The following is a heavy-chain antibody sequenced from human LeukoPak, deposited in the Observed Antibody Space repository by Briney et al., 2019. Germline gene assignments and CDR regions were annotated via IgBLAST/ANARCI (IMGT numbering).Heavy chain of an antibody. V-gene: IGHV1-2*04. Sequence: ASVKVSCKASGYTFTSYAMHWVRQAPGQGLEWMGWINPNSGGTNYAQKFQGWVTMTRDTSISTAYMELSRLRSDDTAVYYCARNYCSSTSCQGWDAFDIWGQGTMVTVSS. CDR3: ARNYCSSTSCQGWDAFDI. CDR2: INPNSGGT. J-gene: IGHJ3*02. CDR1: GYTFTSYA. D-gene: IGHD2-2*01.